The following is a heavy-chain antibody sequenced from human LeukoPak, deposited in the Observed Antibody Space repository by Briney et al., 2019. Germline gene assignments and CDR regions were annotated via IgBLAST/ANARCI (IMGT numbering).Heavy chain of an antibody. Sequence: GGSLRLSCAASGFTFSTYAVNWVRQAPGKGLEWVSTTSGSGDSTYYADSVKGRFTISRDNSKDTLYLQMSSVRVDDTAVYYCARDRGRYYDSRGFYWGYYFDSWGQGILVTVST. J-gene: IGHJ4*02. D-gene: IGHD3-22*01. V-gene: IGHV3-23*01. CDR2: TSGSGDST. CDR3: ARDRGRYYDSRGFYWGYYFDS. CDR1: GFTFSTYA.